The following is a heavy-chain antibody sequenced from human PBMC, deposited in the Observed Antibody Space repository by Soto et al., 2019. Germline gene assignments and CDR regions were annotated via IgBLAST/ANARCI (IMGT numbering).Heavy chain of an antibody. D-gene: IGHD6-19*01. CDR2: ISGYNGNT. J-gene: IGHJ6*02. CDR3: SRFIMVGGWFDPNYYHGMDV. V-gene: IGHV1-18*01. Sequence: QVQLVQSGAEVKKPGASVTVSCKTSGYTFSNYGINWVRQAPGQGLEWMGWISGYNGNTNYAQTVQGRVTMTTDTSTGTVYMELRSLKSDGPAIYYCSRFIMVGGWFDPNYYHGMDVWGQGTTVTVSS. CDR1: GYTFSNYG.